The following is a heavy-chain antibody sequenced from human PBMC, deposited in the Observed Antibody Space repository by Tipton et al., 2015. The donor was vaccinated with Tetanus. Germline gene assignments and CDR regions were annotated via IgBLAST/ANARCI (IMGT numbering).Heavy chain of an antibody. Sequence: LRLSCAVYGGSFSEYYWSWVRQPPGEGLEWIGEIHPSGSTNYNPSLKSRVTISVDTSENQLSLKLRSVTAADTALYYCARGLDQYKSGNYWGQGTLVTVSS. D-gene: IGHD1-1*01. CDR2: IHPSGST. CDR1: GGSFSEYY. J-gene: IGHJ4*02. V-gene: IGHV4-34*01. CDR3: ARGLDQYKSGNY.